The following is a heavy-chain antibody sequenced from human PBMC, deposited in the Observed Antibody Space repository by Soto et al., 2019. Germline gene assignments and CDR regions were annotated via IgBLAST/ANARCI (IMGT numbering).Heavy chain of an antibody. D-gene: IGHD3-3*01. CDR1: GYTFTGYY. J-gene: IGHJ6*04. Sequence: ASVKVSCKASGYTFTGYYMHWVRQAPGQGLEWMGWINPNSGGTNYAQKFQGWVTMTRDTSISTAYMELSRLRSDDTAVYYCARVFNVFWRGYSGYYYYGMDVWGKGTTVTVPS. CDR2: INPNSGGT. CDR3: ARVFNVFWRGYSGYYYYGMDV. V-gene: IGHV1-2*04.